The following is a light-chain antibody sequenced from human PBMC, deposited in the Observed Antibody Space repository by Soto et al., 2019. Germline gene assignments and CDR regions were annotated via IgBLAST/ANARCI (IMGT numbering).Light chain of an antibody. CDR2: GAS. CDR1: QDISDD. V-gene: IGKV1-6*01. J-gene: IGKJ1*01. CDR3: LQNHNYPRT. Sequence: AIQMTQSPSSLSASVGDRVTITCRASQDISDDVGWYQQTPGKAPKLLISGASRLQSGAPSRFSGSGSGAAFTLTITSRRPEDSATYYCLQNHNYPRTFGQGTKVEI.